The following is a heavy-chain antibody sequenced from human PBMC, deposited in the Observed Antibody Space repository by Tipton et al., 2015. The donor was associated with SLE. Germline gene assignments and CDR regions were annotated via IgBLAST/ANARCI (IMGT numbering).Heavy chain of an antibody. Sequence: SLRLSCAASGFTFSTYWMTWVRQAPGKGLEWVANIRQDGNEKYYVDSVKGRFTISRDNAKNSLYLQMNSLRAEDTAVYYCARDVDGGFDIWGHGTVVTVSS. CDR2: IRQDGNEK. CDR3: ARDVDGGFDI. V-gene: IGHV3-7*05. CDR1: GFTFSTYW. D-gene: IGHD3-10*01. J-gene: IGHJ3*02.